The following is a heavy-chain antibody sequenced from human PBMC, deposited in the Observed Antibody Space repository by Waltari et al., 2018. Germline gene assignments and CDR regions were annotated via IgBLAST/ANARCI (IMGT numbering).Heavy chain of an antibody. CDR3: ARQEQQLVQRHFDY. J-gene: IGHJ4*02. CDR1: GGSLRSRSYY. V-gene: IGHV4-39*01. CDR2: IYYSGST. D-gene: IGHD6-13*01. Sequence: QLQLQESGPGLVKPSETLSLTCTVSGGSLRSRSYYWGWLRQPPGKGLEWIGSIYYSGSTYYNPSLKRRVTISVDTSKNQFSLKLSSVTAADTAVYYCARQEQQLVQRHFDYWGQGTLVTVSS.